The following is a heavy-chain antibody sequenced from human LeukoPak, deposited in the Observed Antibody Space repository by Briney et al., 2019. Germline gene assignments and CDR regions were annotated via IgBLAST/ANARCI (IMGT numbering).Heavy chain of an antibody. CDR3: ARRGHSSSRYSDS. CDR2: IYPGDSDT. V-gene: IGHV5-51*01. CDR1: GYSFTNYW. J-gene: IGHJ4*02. D-gene: IGHD6-13*01. Sequence: GESLKISCQGSGYSFTNYWIGWVRQMPGKGLEWMGIIYPGDSDTRYSPSFQGQVTISADKSINTAYLQWSSLKASDTAIYYCARRGHSSSRYSDSWGQGTLVTVSS.